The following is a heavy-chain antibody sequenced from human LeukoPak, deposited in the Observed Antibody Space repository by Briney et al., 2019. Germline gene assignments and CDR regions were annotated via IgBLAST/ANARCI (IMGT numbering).Heavy chain of an antibody. D-gene: IGHD6-13*01. V-gene: IGHV1-18*01. CDR2: ISAYNGNT. Sequence: ASVKVSCKASGYTFTSYGISWVRQAPGQGLEWMGWISAYNGNTNYAQKLQGRVTMTTDTSTSTAYMELRSLRSDNTAVYYCARTGGSAGTYYFDYWGQGTLVTVSS. J-gene: IGHJ4*02. CDR3: ARTGGSAGTYYFDY. CDR1: GYTFTSYG.